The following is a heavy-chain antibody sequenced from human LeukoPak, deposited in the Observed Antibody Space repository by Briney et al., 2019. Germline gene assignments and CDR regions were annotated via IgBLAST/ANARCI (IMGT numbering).Heavy chain of an antibody. CDR3: ASHIVGARLYFDY. V-gene: IGHV3-23*01. Sequence: GGALRLSCAASGFTYSSYAMSWVRQAPGKGLEWVSAISGSGGSTYYANSVKGRFTISRDNSKNTLYLQMNSLRAEDTAVYYCASHIVGARLYFDYWGQGTLVTVSS. CDR2: ISGSGGST. CDR1: GFTYSSYA. J-gene: IGHJ4*02. D-gene: IGHD1-26*01.